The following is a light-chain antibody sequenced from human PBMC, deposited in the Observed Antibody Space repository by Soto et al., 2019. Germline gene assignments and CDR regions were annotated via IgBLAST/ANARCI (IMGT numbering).Light chain of an antibody. CDR1: SSDVGSYNL. Sequence: QSVLTQPASVSGSPGQSITISCTRTSSDVGSYNLVSWYQQHPGKAPKLMIYEGSKRPSGVSNRFSGSKSGNTASLTISGLQAEDEADYYCCSYAGSSIHVVFGGGTKLTVL. J-gene: IGLJ2*01. CDR2: EGS. V-gene: IGLV2-23*01. CDR3: CSYAGSSIHVV.